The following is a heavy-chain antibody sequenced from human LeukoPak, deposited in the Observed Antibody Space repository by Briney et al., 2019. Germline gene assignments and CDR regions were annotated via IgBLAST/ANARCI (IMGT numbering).Heavy chain of an antibody. Sequence: LGASVKVSCKASGYTFTGYYMHWVRRAPGQELVWMGGIIPNSGGTNYAQKFQGRVTMTRDTSISTAYMELSRLRSDDTAVYYCARDREGYYDILTGYYGVGAFDIWGQGTMVTVSS. D-gene: IGHD3-9*01. J-gene: IGHJ3*02. CDR2: IIPNSGGT. CDR1: GYTFTGYY. CDR3: ARDREGYYDILTGYYGVGAFDI. V-gene: IGHV1-2*03.